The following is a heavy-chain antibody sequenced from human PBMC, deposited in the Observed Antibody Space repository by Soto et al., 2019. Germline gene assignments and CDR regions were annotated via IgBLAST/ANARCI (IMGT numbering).Heavy chain of an antibody. CDR1: GFTFSSYG. CDR2: IWYDGSNK. V-gene: IGHV3-33*01. CDR3: ARDSAWFGELLPGASYYYYGRDV. D-gene: IGHD3-10*01. J-gene: IGHJ6*01. Sequence: QVQLVESGGGVVQPGRSLRLSCAASGFTFSSYGMHWVRQAPGKGLEWVAVIWYDGSNKYYADSVKGRFTISRDNSKNTLYMEMNSLRAEDTAVYYCARDSAWFGELLPGASYYYYGRDVWGQGTTVTVSS.